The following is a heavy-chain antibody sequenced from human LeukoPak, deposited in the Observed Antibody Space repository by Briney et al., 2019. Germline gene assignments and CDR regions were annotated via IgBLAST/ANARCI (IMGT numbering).Heavy chain of an antibody. J-gene: IGHJ1*01. V-gene: IGHV4-39*07. Sequence: SETLSLTCTVSGGSISSSSYYWGWIRQPPGKGLEWIGSIYYSGSTYYNPSLKSRVTISVDTSKNQFSLKLSSVTAADTAVYYCARDGSSGWVEGFFQHWGQGTLVTVSS. CDR1: GGSISSSSYY. CDR2: IYYSGST. D-gene: IGHD6-19*01. CDR3: ARDGSSGWVEGFFQH.